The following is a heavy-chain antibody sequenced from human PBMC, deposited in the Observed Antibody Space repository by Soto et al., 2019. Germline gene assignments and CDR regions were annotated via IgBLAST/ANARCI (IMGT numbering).Heavy chain of an antibody. CDR2: IVPILGPA. CDR3: AGAAKRYFDS. V-gene: IGHV1-69*06. Sequence: QVQLVQSGAEVKKPGSSVNVSCKASGGTFNTFAISWVRQAPGQGLEYLGGIVPILGPASYAQRFQGRVTITADKSTNTAYFELTSLSCEDTAVYYCAGAAKRYFDSWGQGTQGTGSS. J-gene: IGHJ4*02. CDR1: GGTFNTFA.